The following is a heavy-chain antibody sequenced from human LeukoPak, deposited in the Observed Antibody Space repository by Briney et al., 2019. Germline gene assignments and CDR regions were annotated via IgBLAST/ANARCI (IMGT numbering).Heavy chain of an antibody. Sequence: SDTLSLTCTVSGGSISSYYWSWIRQPPANGLEWIGYIYYSGSTNYNPPLKSRVTISVDTSKNQFSLKLSSVTAADTAVYYCARDRDAFDIWGQGTMVTVSS. J-gene: IGHJ3*02. CDR2: IYYSGST. CDR3: ARDRDAFDI. V-gene: IGHV4-59*01. CDR1: GGSISSYY.